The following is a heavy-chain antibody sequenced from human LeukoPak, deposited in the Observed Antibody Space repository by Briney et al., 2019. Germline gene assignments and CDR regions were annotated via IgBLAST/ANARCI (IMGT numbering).Heavy chain of an antibody. V-gene: IGHV3-33*01. CDR1: GFTFSSYG. D-gene: IGHD3-3*01. CDR3: ARADFWSGIYYYGMDV. J-gene: IGHJ6*02. CDR2: IWYDGSNK. Sequence: GGSLRLSCAASGFTFSSYGMHWVRQAPGKGLEWVAVIWYDGSNKYYADSVKGRFTISRDNSKNTLYLQMNSLRAEDTAVYYCARADFWSGIYYYGMDVWGQGTTVTVSS.